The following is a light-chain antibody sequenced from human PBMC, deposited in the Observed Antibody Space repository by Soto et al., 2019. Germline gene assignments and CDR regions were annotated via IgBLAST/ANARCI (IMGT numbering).Light chain of an antibody. CDR2: AES. V-gene: IGKV1-27*01. Sequence: DIQMTQSPSSLSASVGDRVTLTCRASQGISNYLAWYQQKPGKVPKLLIYAESTLQSGVPSRFSGSGSGTDFTLTISSLQPEDFATYYCQKSNSAPWTFGQGTKVEIK. CDR3: QKSNSAPWT. CDR1: QGISNY. J-gene: IGKJ1*01.